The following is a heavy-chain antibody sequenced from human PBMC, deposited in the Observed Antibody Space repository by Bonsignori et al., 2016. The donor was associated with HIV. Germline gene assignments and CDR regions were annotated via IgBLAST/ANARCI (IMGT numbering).Heavy chain of an antibody. CDR3: ARAARLRYFRGEAFDI. J-gene: IGHJ3*02. CDR1: GGGLNIGWLY. CDR2: ILQSETT. D-gene: IGHD3-9*01. Sequence: QLQLEESGSGLVRPSQTLSLTCSVSGGGLNIGWLYLGIGIRQPPGKALEWIGNILQSETTDYNPSLKGRATISLDRSKSHFSLRLISVTAADTAVYFCARAARLRYFRGEAFDIWGRGTMVVISS. V-gene: IGHV4-30-2*01.